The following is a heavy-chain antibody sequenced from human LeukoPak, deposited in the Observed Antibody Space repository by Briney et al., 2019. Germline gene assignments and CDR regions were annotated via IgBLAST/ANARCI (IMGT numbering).Heavy chain of an antibody. Sequence: GRSLRLSCAASGFTFSSYGMHWVRQAPGKGLEWVAVISYDGSNKYYADSVKGRFTISRDNSKNTLYLQMNSLRAEDTAVYYCARDDVEVPGLDYWGQGILVTVSS. CDR1: GFTFSSYG. J-gene: IGHJ4*02. CDR2: ISYDGSNK. D-gene: IGHD2-15*01. CDR3: ARDDVEVPGLDY. V-gene: IGHV3-30*03.